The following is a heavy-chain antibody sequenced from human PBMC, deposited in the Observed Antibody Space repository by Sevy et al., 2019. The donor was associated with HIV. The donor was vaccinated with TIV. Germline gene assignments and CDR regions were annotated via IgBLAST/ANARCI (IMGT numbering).Heavy chain of an antibody. CDR3: ARDPTRNYDFWSGYPRDYYYGMDV. V-gene: IGHV3-30*04. CDR1: GFTFSSYA. D-gene: IGHD3-3*01. Sequence: GGSLRLSCAASGFTFSSYAMHWVRQAPGKGLEWVAVISYDGSNKYYADSVKGRFTISRDNSNNTLYLQMNSLRAEDTAVYYCARDPTRNYDFWSGYPRDYYYGMDVWGQGTTVTVSS. CDR2: ISYDGSNK. J-gene: IGHJ6*02.